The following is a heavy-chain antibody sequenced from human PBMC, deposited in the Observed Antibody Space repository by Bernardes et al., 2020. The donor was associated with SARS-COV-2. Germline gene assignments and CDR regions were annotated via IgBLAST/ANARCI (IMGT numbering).Heavy chain of an antibody. CDR3: VKVPAAMNYYYMDV. Sequence: GGSLRPPLSASGFPFNSFAMHWVRQAPGKGLEYVSAISSNGGSTYYADSVKGRFTISRDNSKNTLYLQMSSLRAEDTAVYYCVKVPAAMNYYYMDVWGKGSSVTVS. J-gene: IGHJ6*03. V-gene: IGHV3-64D*09. CDR1: GFPFNSFA. CDR2: ISSNGGST. D-gene: IGHD2-2*01.